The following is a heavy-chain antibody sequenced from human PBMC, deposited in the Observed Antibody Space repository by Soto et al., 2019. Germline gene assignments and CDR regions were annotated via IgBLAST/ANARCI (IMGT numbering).Heavy chain of an antibody. CDR3: AVSLGELLQFDYYYGMDV. J-gene: IGHJ6*02. CDR1: GFTFTSSA. V-gene: IGHV1-58*01. Sequence: ASVKVSCKASGFTFTSSAVQWVRQARGQRLEWIGWIVVGSGNTNYAQKFQERVTITRDMSTSTAYMELSSLRSEDTAVYYCAVSLGELLQFDYYYGMDVWGQGTTVTVSS. D-gene: IGHD1-26*01. CDR2: IVVGSGNT.